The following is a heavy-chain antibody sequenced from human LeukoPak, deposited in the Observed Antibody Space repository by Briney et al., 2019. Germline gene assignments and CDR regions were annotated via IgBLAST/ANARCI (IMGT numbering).Heavy chain of an antibody. CDR3: AGDVTGVLPGDTFDI. J-gene: IGHJ3*02. V-gene: IGHV3-21*05. Sequence: PGRSLRLSCAASGFTFSTHSMNWVRQAPGKGLEWLSYIKDDGTDIHYGESVKGRFTISRDNAKNSLSLQIHTLRAEDTAVYYCAGDVTGVLPGDTFDIWSQGTIVTVSS. CDR2: IKDDGTDI. CDR1: GFTFSTHS. D-gene: IGHD3-10*01.